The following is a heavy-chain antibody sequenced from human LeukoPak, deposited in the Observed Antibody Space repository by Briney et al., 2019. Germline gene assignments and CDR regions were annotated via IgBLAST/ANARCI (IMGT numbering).Heavy chain of an antibody. V-gene: IGHV1-8*01. D-gene: IGHD3-10*01. Sequence: GASVKVSCKASGYTFTSYDINWVRQATGQGLEWMGWMNPNSGNTGYAQKFQGRVTMTRNTSISTAYMELSSLRSEDTAVYYCAREDSVVRGVSDYWGQGTLVTVSS. J-gene: IGHJ4*02. CDR2: MNPNSGNT. CDR1: GYTFTSYD. CDR3: AREDSVVRGVSDY.